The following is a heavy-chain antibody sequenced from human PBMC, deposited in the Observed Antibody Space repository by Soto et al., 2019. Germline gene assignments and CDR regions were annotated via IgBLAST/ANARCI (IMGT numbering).Heavy chain of an antibody. D-gene: IGHD3-3*01. J-gene: IGHJ5*02. CDR1: GGSISSYY. V-gene: IGHV4-59*01. CDR3: ARDQVTIFGVVPTGWFDP. Sequence: SETLSLTCTVSGGSISSYYWSWIRQPPGKGLECIGYIYYSGSTNYNPSLKSRVTISVDTSKNQFSLKLSSVTAADTAVYYCARDQVTIFGVVPTGWFDPWGQGTLVTVSS. CDR2: IYYSGST.